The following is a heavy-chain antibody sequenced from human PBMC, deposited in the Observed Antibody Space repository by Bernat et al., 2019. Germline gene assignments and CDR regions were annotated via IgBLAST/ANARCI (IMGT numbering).Heavy chain of an antibody. V-gene: IGHV3-74*02. CDR2: INSDGSST. D-gene: IGHD4-23*01. CDR3: ASSTVVTPELRFDP. Sequence: EVQLLESGGGLVQPGGSLRLSCAASGFTFSSYWMHWVRQAPGKGLVWVSRINSDGSSTSYADSVKGRFTISRDNAKNTLYLQMNSLRAEDTAVYYCASSTVVTPELRFDPWGQGTLVTVSS. CDR1: GFTFSSYW. J-gene: IGHJ5*02.